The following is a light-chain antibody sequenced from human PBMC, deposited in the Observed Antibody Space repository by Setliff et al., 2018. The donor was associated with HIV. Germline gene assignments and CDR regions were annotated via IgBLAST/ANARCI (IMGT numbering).Light chain of an antibody. J-gene: IGLJ1*01. CDR3: CSFAGIYV. Sequence: QSALTQPRSVSGSPGQSVTISCTGTSSDVGENNYVSWYQGHPGKAPKLMIYDVNKRPSGVPDRFSGSKSGNTASLTISGLQADDEADYYCCSFAGIYVFGTGTKGTVL. CDR2: DVN. CDR1: SSDVGENNY. V-gene: IGLV2-11*01.